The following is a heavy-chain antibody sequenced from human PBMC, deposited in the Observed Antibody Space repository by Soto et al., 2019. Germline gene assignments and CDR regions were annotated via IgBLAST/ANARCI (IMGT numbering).Heavy chain of an antibody. Sequence: SQTLLLTCAISGDSVSSNRAAWNWIRQSPSRGLEWLGRTYYRSKWYNDYAVSVKSRITINPDTSKNQFSLQLNSVTPEDTAVYYCARSYSYSSPGYYYYYYGMDVWGQGTTVTVSS. D-gene: IGHD6-13*01. J-gene: IGHJ6*02. CDR1: GDSVSSNRAA. V-gene: IGHV6-1*01. CDR2: TYYRSKWYN. CDR3: ARSYSYSSPGYYYYYYGMDV.